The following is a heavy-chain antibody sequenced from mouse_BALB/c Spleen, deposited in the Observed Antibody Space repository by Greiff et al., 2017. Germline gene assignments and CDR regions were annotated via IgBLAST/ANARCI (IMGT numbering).Heavy chain of an antibody. CDR3: AREGGPAWFAY. D-gene: IGHD1-1*02. J-gene: IGHJ3*01. CDR1: GFSLTSYG. V-gene: IGHV2-9*02. CDR2: IWAGGST. Sequence: VQRVESGPGLVAPSQSLSITCTVSGFSLTSYGVHWVRQPPGKGLEWLGVIWAGGSTNYNSALMSRLSISKDNSKSQVFLKMNSLQTDDTAMYYCAREGGPAWFAYWGQGTLVTVSA.